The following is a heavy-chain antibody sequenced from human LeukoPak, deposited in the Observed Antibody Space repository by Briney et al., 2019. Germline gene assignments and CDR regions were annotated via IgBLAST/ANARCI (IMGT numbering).Heavy chain of an antibody. CDR2: IGGGGGST. V-gene: IGHV3-23*01. D-gene: IGHD5-24*01. J-gene: IGHJ1*01. CDR1: GFTFSNYA. Sequence: PGGSLRLSCAASGFTFSNYAMSWVRQAPGKGLEWVSGIGGGGGSTYYADSVKGRFTISRDNSKGTLYLQMNSLRAEDTAVYYCARDPLYRDGYNYFHHWGQGSLVTVSS. CDR3: ARDPLYRDGYNYFHH.